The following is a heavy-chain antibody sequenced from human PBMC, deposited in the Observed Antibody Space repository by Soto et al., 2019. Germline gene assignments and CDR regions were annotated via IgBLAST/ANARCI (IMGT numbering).Heavy chain of an antibody. CDR3: ASGQQVILRYYYGLDV. D-gene: IGHD6-13*01. V-gene: IGHV3-53*01. CDR2: IYYDDGST. CDR1: GFTVSTNY. Sequence: SGGSLRLSCAVSGFTVSTNYMSWVRQAPGKGLEWVSVIYYDDGSTYYADSVKGRFSISRDSSRNTLYLQMNSLRAEDTAVYYCASGQQVILRYYYGLDVWGQGTTVTVSS. J-gene: IGHJ6*02.